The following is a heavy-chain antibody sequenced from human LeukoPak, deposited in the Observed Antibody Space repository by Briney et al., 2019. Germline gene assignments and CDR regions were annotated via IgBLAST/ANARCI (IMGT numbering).Heavy chain of an antibody. CDR2: INHSGST. V-gene: IGHV4-34*01. J-gene: IGHJ6*03. CDR1: GGSFSGYY. CDR3: ARVRGGSSPYYYYYYMDV. D-gene: IGHD6-6*01. Sequence: SETLSLTCAVYGGSFSGYYWSWIRQPPGKGLEWIGEINHSGSTNYNPSLKSRVTISVDTSKNQFSLKLSSVTAADTAVYYCARVRGGSSPYYYYYYMDVWGKGTTVTVSS.